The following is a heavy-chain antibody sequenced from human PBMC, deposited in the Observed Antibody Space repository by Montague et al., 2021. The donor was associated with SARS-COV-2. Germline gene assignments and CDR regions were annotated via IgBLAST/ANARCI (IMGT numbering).Heavy chain of an antibody. CDR2: IYASGGT. CDR1: GDSISSLY. V-gene: IGHV4-4*07. CDR3: GRGVVAATPVVDY. J-gene: IGHJ4*02. D-gene: IGHD2-15*01. Sequence: SETLSLTCTVSGDSISSLYWNWIRQPAGKGLEWIGRIYASGGTNYNPSLKSRVTMPVDTSKNQFSLKLNSVTAADTAVYYCGRGVVAATPVVDYWGRGTLVTVSS.